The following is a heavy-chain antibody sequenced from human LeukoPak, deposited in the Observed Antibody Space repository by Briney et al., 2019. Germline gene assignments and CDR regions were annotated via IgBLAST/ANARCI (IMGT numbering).Heavy chain of an antibody. J-gene: IGHJ5*02. Sequence: GGSLRLSCAASGFTFSSYWMSWVRQAPGKGLEWVANIKQDGSEKYYVDSVKGRFTISRDNAKNSLYLQMNSLRAEDTAVYYCAKWGYCTSTSCLGAFDPWGQGTLVTVSS. CDR3: AKWGYCTSTSCLGAFDP. CDR1: GFTFSSYW. D-gene: IGHD2-2*01. V-gene: IGHV3-7*01. CDR2: IKQDGSEK.